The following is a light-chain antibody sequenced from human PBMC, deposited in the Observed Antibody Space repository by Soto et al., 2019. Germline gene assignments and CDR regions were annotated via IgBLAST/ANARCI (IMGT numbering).Light chain of an antibody. J-gene: IGLJ2*01. V-gene: IGLV2-14*01. CDR2: DVS. Sequence: QSALTQPASVSGSPGQSITISCTGTSSDVGGYNYVSWYQQHPGKAPKLMIYDVSNRPSGVSNRFSGSKSGNTASLTISGVQADDDADDYCSSYTSSSALMVFGGGTKVTVL. CDR1: SSDVGGYNY. CDR3: SSYTSSSALMV.